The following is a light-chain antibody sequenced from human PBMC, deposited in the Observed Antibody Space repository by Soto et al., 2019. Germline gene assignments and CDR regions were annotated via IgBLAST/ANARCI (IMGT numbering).Light chain of an antibody. CDR1: SSDVGHYNY. J-gene: IGLJ2*01. CDR3: CSYTSSSTRI. CDR2: DVN. Sequence: QSVLTQPASVSGSPGKSITISCTGTSSDVGHYNYVSWYQQYPGKAPKLMIYDVNTRPSGVSNRFSGSKSGNTASLTISGLEAEDEADYYCCSYTSSSTRIFGGGTKVTVL. V-gene: IGLV2-14*01.